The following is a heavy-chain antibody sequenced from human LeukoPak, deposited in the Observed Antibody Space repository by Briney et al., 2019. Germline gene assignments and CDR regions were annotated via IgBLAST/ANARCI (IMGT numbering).Heavy chain of an antibody. V-gene: IGHV3-21*01. CDR3: ARDPLMTVTTWASYSDY. D-gene: IGHD4-17*01. Sequence: GGSLRLSCAASGFTFSSYSMNWVRQAPGKGLEWVSSISSSSSYIYYADSVKGRFTISRDNAKNSLYLQMNSLRAEDTAVYYCARDPLMTVTTWASYSDYWGQGTLVTVSS. J-gene: IGHJ4*02. CDR2: ISSSSSYI. CDR1: GFTFSSYS.